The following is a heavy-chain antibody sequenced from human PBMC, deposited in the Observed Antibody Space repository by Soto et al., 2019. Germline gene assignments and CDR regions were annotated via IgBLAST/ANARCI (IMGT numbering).Heavy chain of an antibody. V-gene: IGHV3-53*01. J-gene: IGHJ5*02. CDR2: IYSGGST. D-gene: IGHD2-15*01. Sequence: HPGGSLRLSCAASGFTVSSNYMSWVRQAPGKGLEWVSVIYSGGSTYYADSVKGRFTISRDNSKNTLYLQMNSLRAEDTAVYYCARDSEYCSGGSCYSTNWFDPWGQGTLVTVSS. CDR3: ARDSEYCSGGSCYSTNWFDP. CDR1: GFTVSSNY.